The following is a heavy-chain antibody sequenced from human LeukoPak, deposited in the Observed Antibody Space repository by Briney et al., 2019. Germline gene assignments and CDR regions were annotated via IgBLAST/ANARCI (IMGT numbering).Heavy chain of an antibody. Sequence: GASVKVSCKVSGYTLTELSMHWVRQAPGKGLEWMGGFDLEDGETIYAQKFQGRVTMTEDTSTDTAYMELSSLRSEDTAVYYCATDPRQQLVVPEFDYWGQGALVTVSS. CDR1: GYTLTELS. V-gene: IGHV1-24*01. CDR3: ATDPRQQLVVPEFDY. J-gene: IGHJ4*02. CDR2: FDLEDGET. D-gene: IGHD6-13*01.